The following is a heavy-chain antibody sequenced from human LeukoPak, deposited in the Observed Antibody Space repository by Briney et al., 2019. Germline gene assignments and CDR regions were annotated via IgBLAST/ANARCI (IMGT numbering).Heavy chain of an antibody. V-gene: IGHV3-33*01. CDR3: ARVGSSSWYSEY. Sequence: GGSLRLSCAASGFTFSSYGMHWVRQAPGKGLEWVAVIWYGGSNKYYADSVKGRFTISRDNSKNTLYLQMNSLRAEDTAVYYCARVGSSSWYSEYWGQGTLVTVSS. D-gene: IGHD6-13*01. CDR2: IWYGGSNK. CDR1: GFTFSSYG. J-gene: IGHJ4*02.